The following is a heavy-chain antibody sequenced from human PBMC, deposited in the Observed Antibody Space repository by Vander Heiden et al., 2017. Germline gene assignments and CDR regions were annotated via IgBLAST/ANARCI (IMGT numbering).Heavy chain of an antibody. CDR3: AKEFPLDIGVVPALDY. CDR1: GFTSRTDG. Sequence: QIQLVESGGGVVQPGRSLRLSCTASGFTSRTDGMHWVRQAPGRGLDWVALVSFDGRDTYYADSVKGRFTISRDNAKNTLYLQMNSLRGEDTAVYYCAKEFPLDIGVVPALDYWGQGTLVTVSS. J-gene: IGHJ4*02. V-gene: IGHV3-30*18. CDR2: VSFDGRDT. D-gene: IGHD2-2*03.